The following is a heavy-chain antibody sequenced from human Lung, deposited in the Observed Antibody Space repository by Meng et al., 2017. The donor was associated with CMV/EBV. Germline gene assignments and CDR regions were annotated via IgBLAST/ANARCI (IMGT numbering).Heavy chain of an antibody. J-gene: IGHJ4*02. CDR1: GDMFSTYA. Sequence: SCXASGDMFSTYAITWVRQAPGQGLEWMGELIPILNAPNYAQKFQGRVRITADKSTTTAYMELSSLRFDDTAVYYCARALREYSSSSSDSWGQGTLVTVSS. CDR2: LIPILNAP. V-gene: IGHV1-69*06. CDR3: ARALREYSSSSSDS. D-gene: IGHD6-6*01.